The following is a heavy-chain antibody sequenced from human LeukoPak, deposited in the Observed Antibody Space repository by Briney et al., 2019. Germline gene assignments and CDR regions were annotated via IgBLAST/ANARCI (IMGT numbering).Heavy chain of an antibody. D-gene: IGHD6-13*01. Sequence: ASVKVSCKASGYTFTSYGIGWVRQAPGQGLEWMGWISAYNGNTNYAQKLQGRVTMTRDTSISTAYMELSRLRSDDTAVYYCARDNSSSWYPYFQHWGQGTLVTVSS. J-gene: IGHJ1*01. CDR2: ISAYNGNT. CDR3: ARDNSSSWYPYFQH. CDR1: GYTFTSYG. V-gene: IGHV1-18*01.